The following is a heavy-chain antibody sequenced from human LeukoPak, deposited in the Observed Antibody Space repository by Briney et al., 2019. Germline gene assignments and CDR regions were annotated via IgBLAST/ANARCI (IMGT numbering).Heavy chain of an antibody. CDR2: TSESGGST. CDR1: GFTFSSYA. J-gene: IGHJ3*02. V-gene: IGHV3-23*01. Sequence: PGGSLRLSCEASGFTFSSYAMGWVRQAPGKGLEWVSVTSESGGSTHYADSVKGRFTIYRDNSKNTLYLQMNSLRAEDTAVYYCAREYYYDSSGYYYLGGSAFDIWGQGTMVTVSS. D-gene: IGHD3-22*01. CDR3: AREYYYDSSGYYYLGGSAFDI.